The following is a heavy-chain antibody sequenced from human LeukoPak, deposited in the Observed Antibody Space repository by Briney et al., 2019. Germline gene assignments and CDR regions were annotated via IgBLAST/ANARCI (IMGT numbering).Heavy chain of an antibody. J-gene: IGHJ4*02. CDR2: IYYNGNT. CDR3: ARGMWPLPSFYDSCGYPPDS. D-gene: IGHD3-22*01. Sequence: PSETLSLTCTVSSGSISSYYWSWIRQPPWKGLEWIGYIYYNGNTNYNPSLKSRVTISVDTSDNEVSTKLDSVTAAGPAIYYSARGMWPLPSFYDSCGYPPDSWGQGTLVTVSS. CDR1: SGSISSYY. V-gene: IGHV4-59*01.